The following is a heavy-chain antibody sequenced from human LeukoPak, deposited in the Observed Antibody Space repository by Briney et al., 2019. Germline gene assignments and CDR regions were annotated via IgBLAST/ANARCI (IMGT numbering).Heavy chain of an antibody. V-gene: IGHV1-69*05. CDR2: IIPIFGTA. D-gene: IGHD6-6*01. Sequence: ASVKVSCKASGGTFSNYAISWVRQAPGQGLEWMGGIIPIFGTANYAQKFQGRVTITTDESTSTAYMELSSLRTEDTAVYYCARGIRRSSSSWYFDYWGQGTLVTVSS. CDR3: ARGIRRSSSSWYFDY. J-gene: IGHJ4*02. CDR1: GGTFSNYA.